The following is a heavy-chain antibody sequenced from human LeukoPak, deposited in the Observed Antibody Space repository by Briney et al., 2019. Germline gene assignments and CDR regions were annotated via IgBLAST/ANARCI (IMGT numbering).Heavy chain of an antibody. D-gene: IGHD5-24*01. J-gene: IGHJ4*02. CDR2: IKPDGSLI. V-gene: IGHV3-7*01. CDR1: GFTFSSYW. CDR3: ARAGRRGRWLQEDY. Sequence: PGGSLRLSCAASGFTFSSYWMTWVRQGPGKGLEWVANIKPDGSLIYYVDSVKGRFTISRDNAKNSLYLQMNSLRAEDTAVYYCARAGRRGRWLQEDYWGQGTLVTVSS.